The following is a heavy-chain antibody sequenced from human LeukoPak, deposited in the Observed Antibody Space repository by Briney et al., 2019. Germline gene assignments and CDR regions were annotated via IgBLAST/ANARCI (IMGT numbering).Heavy chain of an antibody. D-gene: IGHD5-18*01. CDR2: ISNSGTAI. Sequence: GGSLRLSCAASGFTFSSYEMNWVRQAPGMGLEWVSYISNSGTAIYYADSMKGRFTISRDNAKSSLYLQMNSLRAEDTAVYYCARAGYSMDTEYFQHWGQGTLVTVSS. CDR3: ARAGYSMDTEYFQH. CDR1: GFTFSSYE. V-gene: IGHV3-48*03. J-gene: IGHJ1*01.